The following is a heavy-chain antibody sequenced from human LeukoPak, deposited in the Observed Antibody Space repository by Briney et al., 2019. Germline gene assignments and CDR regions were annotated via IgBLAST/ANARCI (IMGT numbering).Heavy chain of an antibody. Sequence: GSLRLSCAASGFTFGSYWMHWVRQAPGKGLVWVSRINTDGGSTTYADSVKGRFTISRDNAKNTLYLQMNSLRAEDTAVYYCARDRLWIYYYDSSGYSLDYWGQGTLVTVSS. V-gene: IGHV3-74*01. CDR2: INTDGGST. J-gene: IGHJ4*02. CDR3: ARDRLWIYYYDSSGYSLDY. CDR1: GFTFGSYW. D-gene: IGHD3-22*01.